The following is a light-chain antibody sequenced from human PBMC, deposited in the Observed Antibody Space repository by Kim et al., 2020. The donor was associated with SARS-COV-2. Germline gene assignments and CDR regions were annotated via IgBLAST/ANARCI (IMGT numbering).Light chain of an antibody. CDR3: QQYYSTPNT. Sequence: DIVMTQSPNSLAVSLGERATINCKSSQRVLDSSHKKNCLAWYQQKRGQPPKLLIYLASSRESGVPDRFSGSGSGTDFTLTISSLQAEDVAVYYCQQYYSTPNTFGQGTKLEI. CDR2: LAS. J-gene: IGKJ2*01. CDR1: QRVLDSSHKKNC. V-gene: IGKV4-1*01.